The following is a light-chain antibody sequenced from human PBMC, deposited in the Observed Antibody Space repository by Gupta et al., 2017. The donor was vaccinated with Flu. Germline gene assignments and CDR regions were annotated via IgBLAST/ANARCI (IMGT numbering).Light chain of an antibody. J-gene: IGKJ1*01. CDR3: QQSYSTPPT. Sequence: DIQMTQSPSSLSASVGDRVTITCRASQSISSYLNWYQQKPGKASKLLIYDASSLQSRVPSRFSVIGSGTDFTLTISSLQPEDFATYYCQQSYSTPPTFGQGTKVEIK. V-gene: IGKV1-39*01. CDR2: DAS. CDR1: QSISSY.